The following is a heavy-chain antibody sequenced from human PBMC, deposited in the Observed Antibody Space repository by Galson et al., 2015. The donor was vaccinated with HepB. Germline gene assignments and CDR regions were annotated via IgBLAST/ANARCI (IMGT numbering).Heavy chain of an antibody. CDR1: GYTFTSYG. J-gene: IGHJ4*02. V-gene: IGHV1-18*04. Sequence: SVKVSCKASGYTFTSYGISWVRQAPGQGLEWMGWISAYNGNTNYAQKLQGRVTMTTDTSTSTAYMELRSLRSDDTAVYYCARDVLHYYDSSGYAYWGQGTLVTVSS. CDR3: ARDVLHYYDSSGYAY. D-gene: IGHD3-22*01. CDR2: ISAYNGNT.